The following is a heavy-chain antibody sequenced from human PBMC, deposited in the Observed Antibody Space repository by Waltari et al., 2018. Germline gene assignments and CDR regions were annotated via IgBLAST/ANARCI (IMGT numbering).Heavy chain of an antibody. CDR3: ALEQRDAVAYFDY. CDR1: GYSFIDQY. CDR2: FNTNTGVT. J-gene: IGHJ4*02. V-gene: IGHV1-2*02. D-gene: IGHD5-18*01. Sequence: QVQLVQSGAEVEKPGASVKVSCKASGYSFIDQYIHWVRQAPGQGLEWMGWFNTNTGVTKFAQKFQGRVTMTSNTSMRTAHMELSRLRFDDTAVYYCALEQRDAVAYFDYWGQGTLVTVSS.